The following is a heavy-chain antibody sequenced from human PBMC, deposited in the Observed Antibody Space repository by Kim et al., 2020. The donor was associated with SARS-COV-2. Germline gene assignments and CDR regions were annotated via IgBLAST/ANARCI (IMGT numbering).Heavy chain of an antibody. J-gene: IGHJ4*02. CDR1: GFTFSDYY. Sequence: GGSLRLSCAASGFTFSDYYMNWIRQSPGKGLEWLSFISSSSGCTIYYAESVKGRFTISRNNDKNLLYLEMNSLRAEDTAVYYCAGRSYYYDGSGPIFHFWGQGTLLPVPT. CDR3: AGRSYYYDGSGPIFHF. D-gene: IGHD3-22*01. CDR2: ISSSSGCTI. V-gene: IGHV3-11*01.